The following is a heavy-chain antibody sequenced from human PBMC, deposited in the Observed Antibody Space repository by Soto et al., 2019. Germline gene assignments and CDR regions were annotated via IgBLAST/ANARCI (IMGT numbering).Heavy chain of an antibody. D-gene: IGHD2-2*01. CDR3: ARESIVVVPASDDYYYGMDV. J-gene: IGHJ6*02. CDR2: ISAYNGNT. CDR1: GYTFTSYG. Sequence: ASVKVSCKASGYTFTSYGISWVRQAPGQGLEWVGWISAYNGNTNYAQKLQGRVTMTTDTSTSTAYMELRSLRSDDTAVYYCARESIVVVPASDDYYYGMDVWGQGTTVTVSS. V-gene: IGHV1-18*01.